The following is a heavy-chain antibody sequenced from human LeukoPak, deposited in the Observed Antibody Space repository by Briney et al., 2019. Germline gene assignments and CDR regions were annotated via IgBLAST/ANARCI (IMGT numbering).Heavy chain of an antibody. V-gene: IGHV3-23*01. J-gene: IGHJ4*02. D-gene: IGHD2-2*01. Sequence: GGSLRLSCAASGFTFSSYAMSWVRQAPEKGLEWVSGISGSGGSTYYADSMKGRFTISRDNSKNTLYLQMNSLRAEDTAVFYCATTSAMSCSSSSCYSDYWGQGTLVTVSS. CDR3: ATTSAMSCSSSSCYSDY. CDR2: ISGSGGST. CDR1: GFTFSSYA.